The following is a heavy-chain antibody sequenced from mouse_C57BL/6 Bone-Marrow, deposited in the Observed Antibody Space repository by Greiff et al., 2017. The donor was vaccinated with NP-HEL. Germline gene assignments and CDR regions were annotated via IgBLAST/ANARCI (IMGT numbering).Heavy chain of an antibody. CDR2: IYPGSGST. D-gene: IGHD1-1*01. V-gene: IGHV1-55*01. Sequence: QVQLQQPGAELVKPGASVKMSCKASGYTFTSYWITWVKQRPGQGLEWIGDIYPGSGSTNYNEKFKSMATLTVDTSSSTAYMQLSSLTSEDSAVYYCARETLFTTVEGDYWGQGTTLTVSS. CDR3: ARETLFTTVEGDY. CDR1: GYTFTSYW. J-gene: IGHJ2*01.